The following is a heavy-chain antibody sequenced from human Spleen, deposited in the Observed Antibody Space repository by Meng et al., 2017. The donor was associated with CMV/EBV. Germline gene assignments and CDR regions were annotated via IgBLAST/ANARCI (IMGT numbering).Heavy chain of an antibody. J-gene: IGHJ4*02. CDR2: IYHSGGT. V-gene: IGHV4-4*03. D-gene: IGHD6-19*01. Sequence: GPGLAKPPETPSLPCAASGGSISISPWWSWARRPPGKGLEWIREIYHSGGTNYTPSLRGRVTISLDKSKNQFSLTLRSVTAADTAVYYCARDPYATGWAGWGQGTLVTVSS. CDR3: ARDPYATGWAG. CDR1: GGSISISPW.